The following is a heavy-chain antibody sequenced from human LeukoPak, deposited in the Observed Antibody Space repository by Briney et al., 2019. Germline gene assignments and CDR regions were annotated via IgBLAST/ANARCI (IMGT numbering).Heavy chain of an antibody. J-gene: IGHJ4*02. D-gene: IGHD3-22*01. V-gene: IGHV3-23*01. CDR1: GFTFSSYA. CDR3: AKGGITMIVVVIPYFDY. CDR2: ISGSGGST. Sequence: PGGSLRLSCAASGFTFSSYAMSWVRQAPGKGLEWVSAISGSGGSTYYADSVKGRFTISRDNSKNTLYLQMNSLRAEDTVVYYCAKGGITMIVVVIPYFDYWGQGTLVTVSS.